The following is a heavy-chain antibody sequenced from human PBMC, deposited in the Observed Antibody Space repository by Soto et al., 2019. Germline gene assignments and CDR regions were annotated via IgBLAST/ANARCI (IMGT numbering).Heavy chain of an antibody. CDR3: ARDDEMGYFDY. CDR2: ISRSSSTT. V-gene: IGHV3-48*01. J-gene: IGHJ4*02. Sequence: EVQLVESGGGLVQPGGSLRLSCAASGFTFSSNSMNWVRQAPGKGLEWVSYISRSSSTTYYADSVKGRFTISRDNAKNSLYLQMNCLRAEDTAVYYCARDDEMGYFDYWGQGTLVTVSS. CDR1: GFTFSSNS. D-gene: IGHD3-16*01.